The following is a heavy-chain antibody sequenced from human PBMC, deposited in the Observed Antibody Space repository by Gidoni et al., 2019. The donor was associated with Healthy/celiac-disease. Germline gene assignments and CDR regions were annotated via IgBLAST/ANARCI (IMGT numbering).Heavy chain of an antibody. Sequence: QVQLQQWGAGLLKPSETLSLTCAVYGGSFSGYYWSWIRQPPGKGLEWIGEINHSGSPNYNPSLKSRVTRSVDTSKNQFSLKLSSVTAADTAVYYCARVRRSWVRPSSGYDYWGQGTLVTVSS. V-gene: IGHV4-34*01. CDR3: ARVRRSWVRPSSGYDY. CDR2: INHSGSP. J-gene: IGHJ4*02. D-gene: IGHD6-19*01. CDR1: GGSFSGYY.